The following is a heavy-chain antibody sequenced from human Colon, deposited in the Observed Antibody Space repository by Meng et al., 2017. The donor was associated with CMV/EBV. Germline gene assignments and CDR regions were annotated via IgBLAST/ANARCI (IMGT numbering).Heavy chain of an antibody. CDR3: AKDRPHILGLDP. D-gene: IGHD2-21*01. CDR2: IRSDGGLT. V-gene: IGHV3-30*02. J-gene: IGHJ5*02. CDR1: GFTFSNYA. Sequence: GESLKISCAASGFTFSNYAMHWVRQAPGKGLEWVAFIRSDGGLTCYADSIKGRITVSRDNSKNTVYLQMNSLTFDDTAVYYCAKDRPHILGLDPWGQGTLVTVSS.